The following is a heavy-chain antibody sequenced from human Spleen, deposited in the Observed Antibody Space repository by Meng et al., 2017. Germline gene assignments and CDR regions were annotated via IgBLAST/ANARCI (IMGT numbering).Heavy chain of an antibody. Sequence: SETLSLTCAVSGYSITGSYNRGWIRQSPGKGLEWIGSIYQSGSTYYNPSLKSRVTMSTDTSKNQFSLKLTSVTAADTAVYYCARVFPVTLFGFDIWGQGAMVTVSS. CDR2: IYQSGST. CDR3: ARVFPVTLFGFDI. CDR1: GYSITGSYN. V-gene: IGHV4-38-2*01. D-gene: IGHD3-3*01. J-gene: IGHJ3*02.